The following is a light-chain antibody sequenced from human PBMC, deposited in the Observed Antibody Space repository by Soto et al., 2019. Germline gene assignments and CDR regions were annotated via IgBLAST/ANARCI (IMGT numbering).Light chain of an antibody. V-gene: IGKV3D-20*01. CDR3: QQYGSPPVT. CDR1: QSVTSIY. CDR2: DTS. J-gene: IGKJ4*01. Sequence: EIVLTQAPASLSLSPGERATLACGASQSVTSIYLDWYQQKPGLAPRLLIYDTSNSATGIPDRFSGSGSGTDFTLSISRLEPEDFAVYYCQQYGSPPVTFGGGTRVEIK.